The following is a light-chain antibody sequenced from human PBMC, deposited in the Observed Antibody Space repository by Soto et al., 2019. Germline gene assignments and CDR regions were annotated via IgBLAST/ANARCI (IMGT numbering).Light chain of an antibody. CDR1: QSVSSSY. Sequence: EIVLTQSPGTLSLSPGERATLACRASQSVSSSYLAWYQQKPGQAPRLLIYGASSRATGIPDRFSGSGYGTGFTITIIRLEPEEFAVYYCQQYGSSPGTFGQGTKVEIK. CDR2: GAS. CDR3: QQYGSSPGT. V-gene: IGKV3-20*01. J-gene: IGKJ1*01.